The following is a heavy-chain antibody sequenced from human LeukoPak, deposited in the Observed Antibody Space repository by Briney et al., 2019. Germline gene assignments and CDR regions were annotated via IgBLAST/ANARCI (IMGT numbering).Heavy chain of an antibody. Sequence: GGSPRLSCAASGFTFSSYSMNWVRQAPGKGLEWVSAISGSGGSTCYADSVKGRFTISRDNSKNTLYLQMNSLRAEDTAVYYCAKDLGIAALGYMDVWGKGTTVTVSS. CDR1: GFTFSSYS. D-gene: IGHD6-13*01. V-gene: IGHV3-23*01. J-gene: IGHJ6*03. CDR2: ISGSGGST. CDR3: AKDLGIAALGYMDV.